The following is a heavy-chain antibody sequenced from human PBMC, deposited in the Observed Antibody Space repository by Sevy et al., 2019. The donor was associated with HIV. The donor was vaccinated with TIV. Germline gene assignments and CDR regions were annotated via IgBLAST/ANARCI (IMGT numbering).Heavy chain of an antibody. V-gene: IGHV3-30*18. Sequence: GGSLRLSCAVSGFTFSTYAMNWVRQAPGKGLEWVALISHDGINEYYADSVKGRFTISRDNSKNTVYLEMNSLRNEDTAIYFCANAYSGSYSHSYLYALDVWGQGTTVTVSS. J-gene: IGHJ6*02. D-gene: IGHD1-26*01. CDR3: ANAYSGSYSHSYLYALDV. CDR2: ISHDGINE. CDR1: GFTFSTYA.